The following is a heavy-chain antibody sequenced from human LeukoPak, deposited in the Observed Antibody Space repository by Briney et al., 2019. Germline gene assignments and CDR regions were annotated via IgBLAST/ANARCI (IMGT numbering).Heavy chain of an antibody. CDR3: ARDGGDGYNLYYFDY. J-gene: IGHJ4*02. D-gene: IGHD5-24*01. CDR2: IWYDGSNK. Sequence: GGSLRLSCAASGFTFSSYGMHWVRQAPGKGLEWVAVIWYDGSNKYYADSVKGRFTISRDNSKNTLYLQMNSLRAEDTAVYYYARDGGDGYNLYYFDYWGQGTLVTVSS. V-gene: IGHV3-33*01. CDR1: GFTFSSYG.